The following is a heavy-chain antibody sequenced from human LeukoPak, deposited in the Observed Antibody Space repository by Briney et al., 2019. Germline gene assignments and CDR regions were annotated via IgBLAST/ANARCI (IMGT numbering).Heavy chain of an antibody. V-gene: IGHV3-15*01. CDR2: IKGKTDGETT. J-gene: IGHJ4*02. D-gene: IGHD3-16*02. CDR1: GITFSNAW. Sequence: GGSLRLSCAASGITFSNAWMTWVRQAPGKGLEWVGRIKGKTDGETTDYAAPVKGRFTISRDDSKNTLYLQMNSLKTEDTAVYYCTTGGTKLSYWGQGTLVTVSS. CDR3: TTGGTKLSY.